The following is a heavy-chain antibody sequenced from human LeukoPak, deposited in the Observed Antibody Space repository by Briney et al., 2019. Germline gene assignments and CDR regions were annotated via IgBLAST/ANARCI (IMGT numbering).Heavy chain of an antibody. J-gene: IGHJ4*02. CDR3: AKISGDVDTADY. CDR1: GFTFDDYA. V-gene: IGHV3-9*01. Sequence: GGSLRLSCAASGFTFDDYAMHWVRQAPGKGLEWVSGISWNSGSIGYADSVKGRFTISRDNAKNSLYLQMNSPRAEDTALYYCAKISGDVDTADYWGQGTLVTVSS. D-gene: IGHD5-18*01. CDR2: ISWNSGSI.